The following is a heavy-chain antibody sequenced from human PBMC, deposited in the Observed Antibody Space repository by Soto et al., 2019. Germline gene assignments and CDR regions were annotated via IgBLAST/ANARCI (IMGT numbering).Heavy chain of an antibody. Sequence: SETLSLTCTVSGGSISSYYWSWIRQPPGKGLEWIGYIYYSGSTNYNPSLKSRVTISVDTSKNQFSLKLSSVTTADTAVYYCSFYFGYYLTYSYNMDFGAKGPTVPVS. CDR1: GGSISSYY. V-gene: IGHV4-59*01. CDR3: SFYFGYYLTYSYNMDF. J-gene: IGHJ6*03. CDR2: IYYSGST. D-gene: IGHD1-26*01.